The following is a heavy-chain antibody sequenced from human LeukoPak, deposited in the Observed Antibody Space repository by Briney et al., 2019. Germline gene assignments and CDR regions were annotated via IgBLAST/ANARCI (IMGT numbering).Heavy chain of an antibody. CDR2: ISAYNGNT. CDR1: GYTFTSYG. J-gene: IGHJ5*02. CDR3: AYCSGGSCYGVGFDP. V-gene: IGHV1-18*01. D-gene: IGHD2-15*01. Sequence: ASVKVSCTASGYTFTSYGISWVRQAPGQGLEWMGWISAYNGNTNYAQKLQGRVTMTTDTSTSTAYMELRSLRSDDTAVYYCAYCSGGSCYGVGFDPWGQGTLVTVSS.